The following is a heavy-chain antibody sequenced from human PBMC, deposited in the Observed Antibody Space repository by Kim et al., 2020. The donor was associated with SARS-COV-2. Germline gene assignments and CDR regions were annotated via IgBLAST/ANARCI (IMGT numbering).Heavy chain of an antibody. CDR3: ARDGGYYYDSSGYYHTAHYYYYGMDV. D-gene: IGHD3-22*01. Sequence: ASVKVSCKASGYTFTSYAMNWVRQAPGQGLEWMGWINTNTGNPTYAQGFTGRFVFSLDTSVSTAYLQISSLKAEDTAVYYCARDGGYYYDSSGYYHTAHYYYYGMDVWGQGTTVTVSS. V-gene: IGHV7-4-1*02. CDR2: INTNTGNP. CDR1: GYTFTSYA. J-gene: IGHJ6*02.